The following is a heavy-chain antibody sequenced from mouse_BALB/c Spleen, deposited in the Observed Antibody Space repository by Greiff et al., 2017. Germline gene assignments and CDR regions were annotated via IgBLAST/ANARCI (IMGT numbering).Heavy chain of an antibody. Sequence: EVKLMESGGDLVKPGGSLKLSCAASGFTFSSYGMSWVRQTPDKRLEWVATISSGGSYTYYPDSVKGRFTISRDNAKNTLYLQMSSLKSEDTAMYYCARHEGGFAYWGQGTLVTVSA. CDR2: ISSGGSYT. V-gene: IGHV5-6*01. CDR3: ARHEGGFAY. CDR1: GFTFSSYG. J-gene: IGHJ3*01.